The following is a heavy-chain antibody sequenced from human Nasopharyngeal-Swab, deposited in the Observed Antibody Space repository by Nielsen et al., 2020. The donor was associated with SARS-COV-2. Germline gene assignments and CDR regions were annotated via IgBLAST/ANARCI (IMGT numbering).Heavy chain of an antibody. CDR3: AKSDDAVDI. Sequence: GGSLRLSCAASGFSFSSLCMQWVRRAPGNGLEWVAAISYDGRREFYADSVRGRFTISRDNSKNTLYLQMSSLRPEDTAVYYCAKSDDAVDIWGQGTMVTVSS. CDR1: GFSFSSLC. CDR2: ISYDGRRE. V-gene: IGHV3-30*18. J-gene: IGHJ3*02.